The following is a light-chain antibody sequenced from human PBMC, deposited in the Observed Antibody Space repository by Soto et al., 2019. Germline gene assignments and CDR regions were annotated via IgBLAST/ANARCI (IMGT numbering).Light chain of an antibody. J-gene: IGLJ1*01. CDR1: SGHSTYI. CDR2: LEGSGSY. CDR3: ETWDSHTYV. Sequence: QLVLTQSSSASASLGSSVKLTCTLSSGHSTYIIAWHQQQPGKAPRYLMKLEGSGSYNKGSGVPDRFSGSSSGADRYLTISNLQSEDEADYYCETWDSHTYVFGPGTKVTVL. V-gene: IGLV4-60*03.